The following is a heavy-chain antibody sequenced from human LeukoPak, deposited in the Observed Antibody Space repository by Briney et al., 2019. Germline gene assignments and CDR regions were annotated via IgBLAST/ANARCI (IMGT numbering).Heavy chain of an antibody. CDR3: AREGGGFDY. V-gene: IGHV4-38-2*02. J-gene: IGHJ4*02. Sequence: ASETLSLTCTVSGYSISSGYYWGWIRQPPGKGLEWIGSIYHSGSTYYNPSLKSRVIMSVDTSKNQFSLKLRSVTAADTAVYYCAREGGGFDYWGQGTLVTVSS. CDR1: GYSISSGYY. CDR2: IYHSGST. D-gene: IGHD3-16*01.